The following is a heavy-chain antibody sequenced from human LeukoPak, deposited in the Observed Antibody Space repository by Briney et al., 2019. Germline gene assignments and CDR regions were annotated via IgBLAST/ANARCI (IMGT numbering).Heavy chain of an antibody. Sequence: GGSLRLSCAASGFTFSSYSMNWVRQAPGKGLEWVSSISSSSSYIYYADSVKGRFTISRDNAKNSLYLQMNSLRAEDTAVYYCARDSADIAAAGTGDYWGQGTLVTVSS. V-gene: IGHV3-21*01. J-gene: IGHJ4*02. CDR2: ISSSSSYI. CDR3: ARDSADIAAAGTGDY. D-gene: IGHD6-13*01. CDR1: GFTFSSYS.